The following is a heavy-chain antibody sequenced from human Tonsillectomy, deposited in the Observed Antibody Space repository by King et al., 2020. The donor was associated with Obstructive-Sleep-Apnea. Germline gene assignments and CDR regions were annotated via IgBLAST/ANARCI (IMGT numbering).Heavy chain of an antibody. J-gene: IGHJ4*02. Sequence: QLQESGPGLVKPSETLSLTCTVSGGSISSSNYYWGWIRQPPGKGLEWIGSVYYSGSTYYNPSLKSRVTISVDTSKNQLSLKLSSVTAADTAVYYCARDPYSYFDYWGQGTLVTVSS. CDR3: ARDPYSYFDY. CDR2: VYYSGST. V-gene: IGHV4-39*07. D-gene: IGHD5-12*01. CDR1: GGSISSSNYY.